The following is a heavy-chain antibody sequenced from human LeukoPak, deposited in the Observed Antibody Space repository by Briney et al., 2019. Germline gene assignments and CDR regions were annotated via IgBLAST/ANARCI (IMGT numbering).Heavy chain of an antibody. V-gene: IGHV3-30*18. CDR2: ISPDGNIE. Sequence: PGGSLRLSCAASGFTFSDYYMSWIRQAPGKGLEWVAAISPDGNIEYYTDSVKGRFTISRDNSKNMIYLQMNSLRGEDSAVYYCAKINNDDDYWGQGTLVTVSS. D-gene: IGHD1/OR15-1a*01. CDR1: GFTFSDYY. J-gene: IGHJ4*02. CDR3: AKINNDDDY.